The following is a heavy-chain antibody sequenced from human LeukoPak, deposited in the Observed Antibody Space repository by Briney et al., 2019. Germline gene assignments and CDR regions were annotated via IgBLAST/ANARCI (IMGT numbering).Heavy chain of an antibody. CDR3: ARSGSSYYLHY. Sequence: PGGSLRLSCAASGFSFGSYTMNWVRQAPGKGLEWVSSITSSSSYIYYADSVKGRFTISRDNAKNSLYLQMNSLRAEDTAVYYCARSGSSYYLHYWGQGTLVTVSS. CDR1: GFSFGSYT. J-gene: IGHJ4*02. CDR2: ITSSSSYI. V-gene: IGHV3-21*01.